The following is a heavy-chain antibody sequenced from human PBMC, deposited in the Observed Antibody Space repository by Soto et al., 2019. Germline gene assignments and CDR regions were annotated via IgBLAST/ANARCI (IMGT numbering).Heavy chain of an antibody. Sequence: EVQLVESGGGLVQPGGSLRLSCAASGFSFRSYEMNWVRQAPGKGLEWVSYISSSGGVTYYADSVKGRFTISRDNAKNSLSLQMNSLRAEDTAVYYCARAPNWGRRNGMDVWGHGTTVTVSS. CDR2: ISSSGGVT. CDR1: GFSFRSYE. J-gene: IGHJ6*02. CDR3: ARAPNWGRRNGMDV. D-gene: IGHD3-16*01. V-gene: IGHV3-48*03.